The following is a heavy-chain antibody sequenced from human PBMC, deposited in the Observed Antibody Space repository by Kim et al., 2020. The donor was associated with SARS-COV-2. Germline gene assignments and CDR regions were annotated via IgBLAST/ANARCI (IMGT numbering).Heavy chain of an antibody. J-gene: IGHJ3*02. CDR2: IYYSGST. V-gene: IGHV4-59*01. CDR1: GGSISSYY. Sequence: SETLSLTCTVSGGSISSYYWSWIRQPPGKGLEWIGYIYYSGSTNYNPSLKSRVTISVDTSKNQFSLKLSSVTAADTAVYYCAREGSTVTTTDAFDIWGQGTMVTVSS. CDR3: AREGSTVTTTDAFDI. D-gene: IGHD4-4*01.